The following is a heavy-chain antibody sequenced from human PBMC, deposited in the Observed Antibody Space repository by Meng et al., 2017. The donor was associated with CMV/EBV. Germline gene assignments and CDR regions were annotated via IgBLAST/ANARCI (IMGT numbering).Heavy chain of an antibody. CDR2: ISYDGSNK. Sequence: HVQLGGSGGGGVQPGSALRSSLAASGFTFSSYAMHWVRQAPGKGLEWVAVISYDGSNKYYADSVKGRFTISRDNSKNTLYLQMNSLRAEDTAVYYCAGDSVSNPNLDYWGQGTLVTVSS. V-gene: IGHV3-30-3*01. CDR1: GFTFSSYA. CDR3: AGDSVSNPNLDY. J-gene: IGHJ4*02. D-gene: IGHD3-10*01.